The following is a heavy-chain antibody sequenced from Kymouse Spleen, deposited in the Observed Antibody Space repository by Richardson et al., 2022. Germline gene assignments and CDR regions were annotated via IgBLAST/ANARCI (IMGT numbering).Heavy chain of an antibody. CDR2: IYYSGST. D-gene: IGHD3-10*01. V-gene: IGHV4-39*01. J-gene: IGHJ6*02. CDR3: ARRITMVRGVIINLYYYGMDV. CDR1: GGSISSSSYY. Sequence: QLQLQESGPGLVKPSETLSLTCTVSGGSISSSSYYWGWIRQPPGKGLEWIGSIYYSGSTYYNPSLKSRVTISVDTSKNQFSLKLSSVTAADTAVYYCARRITMVRGVIINLYYYGMDVWGQGTTVTVSS.